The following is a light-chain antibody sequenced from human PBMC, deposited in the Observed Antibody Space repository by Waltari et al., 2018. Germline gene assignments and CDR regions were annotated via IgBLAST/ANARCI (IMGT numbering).Light chain of an antibody. CDR1: EDLNKY. J-gene: IGKJ4*01. CDR3: QQSYRAPLT. V-gene: IGKV1-39*01. CDR2: ATS. Sequence: DIQMTQSPSSLSASVGDRVTITCRASEDLNKYLNWYQQKPGKAPRLLISATSTLRSGVPSRFSGSSSGTDFSLTISRLQAEDFAIYYCQQSYRAPLTFGGGTKVEI.